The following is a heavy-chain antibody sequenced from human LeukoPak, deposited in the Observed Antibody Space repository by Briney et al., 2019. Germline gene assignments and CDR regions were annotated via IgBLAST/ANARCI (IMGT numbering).Heavy chain of an antibody. CDR2: IYTSGST. D-gene: IGHD3-22*01. CDR3: ARSTYYYDSSGYYDINYYYYYMDV. CDR1: GGSISSGSYY. V-gene: IGHV4-61*02. Sequence: KTSETLSLTCTVSGGSISSGSYYWSWIRQPAGKGLEWIGRIYTSGSTNYNPSLKSRVTISVDTSKNQFSLKLSSVTAADTAVYYCARSTYYYDSSGYYDINYYYYYMDVWGKGTTVTISS. J-gene: IGHJ6*03.